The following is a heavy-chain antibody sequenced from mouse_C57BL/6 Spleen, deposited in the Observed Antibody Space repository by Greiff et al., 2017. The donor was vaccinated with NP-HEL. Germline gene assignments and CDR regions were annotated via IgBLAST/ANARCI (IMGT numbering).Heavy chain of an antibody. CDR1: GFTFTDYY. J-gene: IGHJ4*01. D-gene: IGHD1-1*01. CDR3: ASLITTVVASGAMDY. CDR2: IRNKANGYTT. V-gene: IGHV7-3*01. Sequence: EVQLVESGGGLVQPGGSLSLSCAASGFTFTDYYMSWVRQPPGKALEWLGFIRNKANGYTTEYSASVKGRFTISRDNSQSILYLQMNALRAEDSATYYCASLITTVVASGAMDYWGQGTSVTVSS.